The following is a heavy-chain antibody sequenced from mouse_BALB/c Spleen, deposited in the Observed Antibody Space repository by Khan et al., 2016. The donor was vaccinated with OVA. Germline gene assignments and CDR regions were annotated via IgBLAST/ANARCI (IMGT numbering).Heavy chain of an antibody. CDR2: IFPGTGTT. J-gene: IGHJ3*01. Sequence: QVQLKQSGAELVKPGASVKLSCKTSGYTFTSYWLQWVKQRPGQGLGWIGQIFPGTGTTYYNENFKGKATLTVDTSPSTAYMQLSSLTSEDSAVYFCARCYFGNYEFVYWGPGTLVTVSP. V-gene: IGHV1S132*01. D-gene: IGHD2-1*01. CDR3: ARCYFGNYEFVY. CDR1: GYTFTSYW.